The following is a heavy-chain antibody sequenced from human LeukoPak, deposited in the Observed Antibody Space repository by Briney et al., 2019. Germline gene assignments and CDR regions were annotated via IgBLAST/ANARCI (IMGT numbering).Heavy chain of an antibody. CDR3: AKDHRLLWFGELLQPGAFDY. CDR2: ISGSGGST. V-gene: IGHV3-23*01. CDR1: GFTFSSNA. Sequence: GGSLRLSCAASGFTFSSNAMSWVRQAPGKGLEWVSAISGSGGSTYYADSVKGRFTISRDNSKNTLYLQMNSLRAEDTAVYYCAKDHRLLWFGELLQPGAFDYWGQGTLVTVSS. D-gene: IGHD3-10*01. J-gene: IGHJ4*02.